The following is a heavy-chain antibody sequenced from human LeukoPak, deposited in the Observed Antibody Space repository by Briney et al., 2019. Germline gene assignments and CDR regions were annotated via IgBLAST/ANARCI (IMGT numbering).Heavy chain of an antibody. D-gene: IGHD3-22*01. V-gene: IGHV1-2*02. CDR1: GYTFTGYY. Sequence: GASVKVSCKASGYTFTGYYMHWVRQAPRQGLEWMGWINPNSGGTNYAQKFQGRVTMTRDTSISTAYMELSRLRSDDTAVYYCARGIITIIVVVDFDYWGQGTLVTVSS. CDR3: ARGIITIIVVVDFDY. CDR2: INPNSGGT. J-gene: IGHJ4*02.